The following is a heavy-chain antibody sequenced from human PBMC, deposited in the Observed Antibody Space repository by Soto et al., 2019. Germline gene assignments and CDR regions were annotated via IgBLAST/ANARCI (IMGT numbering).Heavy chain of an antibody. V-gene: IGHV3-20*04. CDR3: VRGSSLNFDY. CDR2: VNWNGGST. CDR1: GFTFDDYG. Sequence: EVQLVESGGGVLRPGGSLRLSCAASGFTFDDYGMSWSRQAPGRGLELVSGVNWNGGSTGYGDSEKGRFTISRDNAKNSLYLQMKSLRAEDTAFYYCVRGSSLNFDYWGRGTLVTVSS. D-gene: IGHD1-26*01. J-gene: IGHJ4*02.